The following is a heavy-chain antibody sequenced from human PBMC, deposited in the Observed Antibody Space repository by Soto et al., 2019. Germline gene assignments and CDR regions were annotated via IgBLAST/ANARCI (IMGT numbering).Heavy chain of an antibody. Sequence: GESLKISCKGSQYIFNRYWIGWVRQMPGKGLEWIGMIYPCDSDTTYSPSFEGQVTMSVDNSISTAYLEWNSLKASDSATYYCARQGSNGDYVPYPMDVWGQGITVTVSS. J-gene: IGHJ6*02. CDR3: ARQGSNGDYVPYPMDV. CDR1: QYIFNRYW. V-gene: IGHV5-51*01. CDR2: IYPCDSDT. D-gene: IGHD3-16*01.